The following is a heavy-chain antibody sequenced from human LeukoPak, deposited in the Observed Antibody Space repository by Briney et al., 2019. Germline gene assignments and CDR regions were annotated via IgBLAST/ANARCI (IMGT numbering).Heavy chain of an antibody. Sequence: GGTLRLSCAASGFTFSSYGMSWVRQAPGKGLEWVSAISGSGGSTCYADSVKGRFTISRDNSKNTLYLQMNSLRAEDTAVYYCAKDARYYYDSSGYYYLWYFDLWGRGTLVTVSS. J-gene: IGHJ2*01. CDR3: AKDARYYYDSSGYYYLWYFDL. V-gene: IGHV3-23*01. CDR2: ISGSGGST. CDR1: GFTFSSYG. D-gene: IGHD3-22*01.